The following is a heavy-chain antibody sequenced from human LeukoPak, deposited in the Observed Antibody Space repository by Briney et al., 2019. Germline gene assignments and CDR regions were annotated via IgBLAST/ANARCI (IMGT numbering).Heavy chain of an antibody. V-gene: IGHV3-21*04. D-gene: IGHD2-15*01. J-gene: IGHJ4*02. CDR2: ISSSSSYT. CDR1: GFTFSSYS. Sequence: GGSLRLSCAASGFTFSSYSMNWVRQAPGKGLEWVSSISSSSSYTYYADSVQGRFTISRDNSKSTLCLQMNSLRAEDTAVYYCAKQLGYCSDGSCYFPYWGQGTLVTVSS. CDR3: AKQLGYCSDGSCYFPY.